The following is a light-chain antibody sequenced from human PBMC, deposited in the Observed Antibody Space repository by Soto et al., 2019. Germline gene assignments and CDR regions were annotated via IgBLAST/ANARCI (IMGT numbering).Light chain of an antibody. J-gene: IGKJ5*01. CDR1: QSVSNNY. Sequence: EIVLTQSPGTLSLSPGERSTLSCMSIQSVSNNYLAWYQQKPGQAPRLLIYGASNRATGIPDRFSGSGSGTDFTLTISRLEPEDFAVYYCQLYSRSPRQITFGQGTRLEIK. V-gene: IGKV3-20*01. CDR3: QLYSRSPRQIT. CDR2: GAS.